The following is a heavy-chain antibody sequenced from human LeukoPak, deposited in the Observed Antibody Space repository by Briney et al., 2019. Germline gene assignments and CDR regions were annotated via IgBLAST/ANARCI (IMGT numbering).Heavy chain of an antibody. D-gene: IGHD4-17*01. CDR3: TRADYGDNEPPFDN. Sequence: GGSLRLSCVASGFTFSSYWMSWVRQAPGKGLEWVGFIRGKAYGGTTEYAASVRGRFTISRDDSKSIAYLQMNSLKTEDTAVYYCTRADYGDNEPPFDNWGQGTLVTVSS. CDR2: IRGKAYGGTT. CDR1: GFTFSSYW. V-gene: IGHV3-49*04. J-gene: IGHJ4*02.